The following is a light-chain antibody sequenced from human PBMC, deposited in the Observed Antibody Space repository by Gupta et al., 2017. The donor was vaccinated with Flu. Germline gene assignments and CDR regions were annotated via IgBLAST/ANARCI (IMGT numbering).Light chain of an antibody. V-gene: IGLV10-54*04. Sequence: NSNNVGNQGAVWLHQHQGHPPKLLSYRDNNRPSGISERFSASRSGNTASLTITGLQPEDEADYFCSAWDTSLSAQVFGGGTKLTVL. CDR3: SAWDTSLSAQV. CDR2: RDN. CDR1: SNNVGNQG. J-gene: IGLJ3*02.